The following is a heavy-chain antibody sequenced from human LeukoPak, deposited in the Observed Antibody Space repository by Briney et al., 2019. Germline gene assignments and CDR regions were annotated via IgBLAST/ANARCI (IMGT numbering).Heavy chain of an antibody. J-gene: IGHJ6*02. V-gene: IGHV1-69*13. Sequence: GASVKVSCKASGNSISNYAVSWVRQAPGQGFEWMGGIIPIFGTADYAQKFQGRGTITADQSTSTTYMALSSLKSEDTATYYCTTRACHAGGCSSSFYYYYGLHFWGQGTTVSVSS. CDR2: IIPIFGTA. D-gene: IGHD3-16*01. CDR1: GNSISNYA. CDR3: TTRACHAGGCSSSFYYYYGLHF.